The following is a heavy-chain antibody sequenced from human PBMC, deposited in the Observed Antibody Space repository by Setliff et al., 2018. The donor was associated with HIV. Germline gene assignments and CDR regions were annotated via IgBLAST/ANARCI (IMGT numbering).Heavy chain of an antibody. CDR1: GGSISSVNYY. J-gene: IGHJ4*02. V-gene: IGHV4-61*02. D-gene: IGHD6-19*01. CDR2: IYASGSP. Sequence: KPSETLSLTCNVSGGSISSVNYYWNWVRQPAGEGLEWIGRIYASGSPTYNPSLKSRVTISVDTSKNHFSLRLNSVTAADTAVYFCARAPRYYRGWYIPEYFDNWGEGTLVTVS. CDR3: ARAPRYYRGWYIPEYFDN.